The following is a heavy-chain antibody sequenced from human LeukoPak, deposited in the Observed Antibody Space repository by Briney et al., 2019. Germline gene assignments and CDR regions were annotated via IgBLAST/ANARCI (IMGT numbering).Heavy chain of an antibody. CDR3: ARVYCSSTSCYFHFDY. CDR1: GYSFTSYW. V-gene: IGHV5-51*01. CDR2: IYPGDSDT. J-gene: IGHJ4*02. Sequence: GESLQISCKGSGYSFTSYWIGWVRQMPGKGLEWMGIIYPGDSDTRYSPSFQGQVTISADKSISTAYLQWSSLKASDTAMYYCARVYCSSTSCYFHFDYWGQGTLVTVSS. D-gene: IGHD2-2*01.